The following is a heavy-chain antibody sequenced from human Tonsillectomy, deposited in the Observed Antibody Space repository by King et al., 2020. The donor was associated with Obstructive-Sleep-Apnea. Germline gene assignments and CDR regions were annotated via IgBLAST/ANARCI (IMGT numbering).Heavy chain of an antibody. J-gene: IGHJ5*02. CDR2: IHYSGNI. CDR3: ARLGPPPSSSWYWCDP. V-gene: IGHV4-59*08. CDR1: GGSISSYY. Sequence: QLQESGPGLVKPSETLSLTCTVSGGSISSYYWSWIRQPPGKGLEWIWHIHYSGNINYNPSLKSRVTISVDTSKNQFSLKLTSVAAADTAVYYCARLGPPPSSSWYWCDPWGHGTLVTVSS. D-gene: IGHD6-13*01.